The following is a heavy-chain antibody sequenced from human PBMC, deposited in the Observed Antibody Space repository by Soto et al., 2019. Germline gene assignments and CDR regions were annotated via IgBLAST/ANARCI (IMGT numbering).Heavy chain of an antibody. J-gene: IGHJ6*02. CDR2: IYPYDSDT. Sequence: GESLKISCKGSGYTFTNYWIGWVRQMPGKGLEWMGIIYPYDSDTRYSPSFQGQVTTSADKSISTAYLQWSSLKASDTAMYYCARRGSGNSSPGYGMDVWGQGTTVTVSS. D-gene: IGHD6-13*01. CDR3: ARRGSGNSSPGYGMDV. V-gene: IGHV5-51*01. CDR1: GYTFTNYW.